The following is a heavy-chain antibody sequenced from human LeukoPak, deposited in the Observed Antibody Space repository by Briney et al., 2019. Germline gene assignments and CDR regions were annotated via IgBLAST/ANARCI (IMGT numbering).Heavy chain of an antibody. CDR1: GGSISSYY. J-gene: IGHJ4*02. CDR3: ARGQPYYFDY. Sequence: NASETLSLTCTVSGGSISSYYWSWIRQHPGKGLEWIGHIYYSGSTYHNPSLKSRVAISVDTSANQFSLKLSSVTAADTAVYYCARGQPYYFDYWGQGILVTVSS. V-gene: IGHV4-59*06. CDR2: IYYSGST. D-gene: IGHD1-14*01.